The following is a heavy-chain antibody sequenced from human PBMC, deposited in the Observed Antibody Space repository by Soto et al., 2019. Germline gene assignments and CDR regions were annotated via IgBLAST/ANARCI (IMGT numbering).Heavy chain of an antibody. J-gene: IGHJ3*02. CDR3: ASWLEREHAYDI. CDR1: GLTVRGKKY. Sequence: LRLSCAALGLTVRGKKYITWVREAPGKGLEWVSALYDVDGTYYADSAKGRFTISRDNSNNIIYLQMNSLGPDDTAVYYCASWLEREHAYDIWGLGTMVTVSS. D-gene: IGHD1-1*01. CDR2: LYDVDGT. V-gene: IGHV3-53*01.